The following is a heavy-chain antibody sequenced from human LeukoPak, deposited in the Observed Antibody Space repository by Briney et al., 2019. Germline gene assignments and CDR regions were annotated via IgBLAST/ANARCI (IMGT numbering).Heavy chain of an antibody. J-gene: IGHJ4*02. CDR1: GGTFSRYA. Sequence: PVKVSCKASGGTFSRYAINWVRQAPGQGLEWMGGIIPIFGTANYAQKFQGRVTITADESTSTAYMELSSLRSEDTAVYYCARSRGSCYSCGDYWGQGTLVTVSS. D-gene: IGHD2-15*01. CDR2: IIPIFGTA. V-gene: IGHV1-69*13. CDR3: ARSRGSCYSCGDY.